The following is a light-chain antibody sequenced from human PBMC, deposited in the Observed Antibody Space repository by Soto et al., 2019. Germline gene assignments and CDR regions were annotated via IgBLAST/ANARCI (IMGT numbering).Light chain of an antibody. CDR1: QXXXXW. V-gene: IGKV1-5*03. CDR2: KAS. CDR3: QQFNNYPWT. J-gene: IGKJ1*01. Sequence: SQXXXXWLAWYQQKPGKAPKLLIYKASSLESGVPSRFSGSGSGTEFTLTISSLQPDDFATYYCQQFNNYPWTFGQGTRVEIK.